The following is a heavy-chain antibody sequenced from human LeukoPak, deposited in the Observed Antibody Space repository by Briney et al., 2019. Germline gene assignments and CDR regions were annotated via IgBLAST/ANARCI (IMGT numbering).Heavy chain of an antibody. CDR1: SGSVSGGSFF. Sequence: SETLSLTCTVSSGSVSGGSFFWSWIRQPPGQGLEWIGYTSYSGSTNYNPSLKSRVTISLDTSKNQFSLKLSSVTAADTAVYYCARAQLAPTYDFWSGYPHFDYWGQGTLVTVSS. D-gene: IGHD3-3*01. V-gene: IGHV4-61*01. CDR2: TSYSGST. J-gene: IGHJ4*02. CDR3: ARAQLAPTYDFWSGYPHFDY.